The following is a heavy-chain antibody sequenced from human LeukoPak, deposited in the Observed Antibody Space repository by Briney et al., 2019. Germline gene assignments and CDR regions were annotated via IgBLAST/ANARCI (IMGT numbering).Heavy chain of an antibody. CDR2: IWYDGNNK. D-gene: IGHD3-10*01. CDR3: AKDPLQFGSGSYYFDY. Sequence: GGSLRLSCAASGFTFSSYGMHWVRQAPGKWLECVAFIWYDGNNKYYVDSVKGRFTISRDNSKNTLYLQMNSLRAEDTAVYYCAKDPLQFGSGSYYFDYWGQGNLVTVSS. J-gene: IGHJ4*02. CDR1: GFTFSSYG. V-gene: IGHV3-30*02.